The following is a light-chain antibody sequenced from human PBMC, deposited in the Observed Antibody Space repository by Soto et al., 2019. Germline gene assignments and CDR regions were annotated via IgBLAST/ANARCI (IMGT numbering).Light chain of an antibody. Sequence: EVVLTQSPGALSLSPGERATLSCRASQSVDSSYFAWYQQRPGQAPRLLIYETSSRATGITDRFSGSGSGTDFPLTVRRLEPEDCAVYFCQQYGSYPLTFGGGTKVEIK. CDR3: QQYGSYPLT. J-gene: IGKJ4*01. V-gene: IGKV3-20*01. CDR1: QSVDSSY. CDR2: ETS.